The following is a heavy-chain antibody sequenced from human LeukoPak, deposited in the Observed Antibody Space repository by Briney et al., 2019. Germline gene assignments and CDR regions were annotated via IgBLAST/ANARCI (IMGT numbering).Heavy chain of an antibody. CDR2: VHYSGTA. V-gene: IGHV4-59*01. CDR3: ARGYGDFRVEGRYFHS. CDR1: DGSLTNYD. J-gene: IGHJ4*02. Sequence: SETLSLTCTVSDGSLTNYDWSWVRQPPGKGLEFIGHVHYSGTASYNPSLRSRVTISIDTSKKHFFLKLKSVTAADTAVYYCARGYGDFRVEGRYFHSWGQGTLVTVSS. D-gene: IGHD4-17*01.